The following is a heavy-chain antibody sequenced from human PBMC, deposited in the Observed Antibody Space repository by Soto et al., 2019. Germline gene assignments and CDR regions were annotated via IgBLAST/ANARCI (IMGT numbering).Heavy chain of an antibody. Sequence: QLQLQESGSGLVKPSQTLSLTCAVSGGSISSGGYSWSWIRQPPGEGLEWIGYIYHSGSTYYNPSLKSRVTISVDRAKNQFSLKLSSVTAADTAVYYCARGGSYGDYGGDFDYWGQGTLVTVSS. D-gene: IGHD4-17*01. CDR3: ARGGSYGDYGGDFDY. CDR1: GGSISSGGYS. V-gene: IGHV4-30-2*01. J-gene: IGHJ4*02. CDR2: IYHSGST.